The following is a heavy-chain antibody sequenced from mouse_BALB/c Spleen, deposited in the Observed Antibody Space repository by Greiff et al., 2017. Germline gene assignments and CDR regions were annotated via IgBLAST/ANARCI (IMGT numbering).Heavy chain of an antibody. Sequence: EVKLMESGGDLVKPGGSLKLSCAASGFTFSSYGMSWVRQTPDKRLEWVATISDGGSYTYYPDSVKGRFTISRDNAKNNLYLQMSSLKSEDTAMYYCAGSSYYGSSYVAWFAYWGQGTLVTVSA. CDR2: ISDGGSYT. CDR3: AGSSYYGSSYVAWFAY. D-gene: IGHD1-1*01. J-gene: IGHJ3*01. V-gene: IGHV5-6*01. CDR1: GFTFSSYG.